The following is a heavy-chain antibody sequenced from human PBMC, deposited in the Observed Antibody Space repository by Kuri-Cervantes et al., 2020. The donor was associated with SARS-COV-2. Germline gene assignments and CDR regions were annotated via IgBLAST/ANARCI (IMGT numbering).Heavy chain of an antibody. CDR1: GFTFSSYS. Sequence: GESLKISCAASGFTFSSYSMNWVRQAPGKGLEWVSYISSSSSYIYYADSLKGRFTISRDNAKNSLYLQMNSLRAEDTAVYYCARDGLQYPYHFDYWGQGTLVTVSS. CDR2: ISSSSSYI. V-gene: IGHV3-21*01. J-gene: IGHJ4*02. CDR3: ARDGLQYPYHFDY. D-gene: IGHD4-11*01.